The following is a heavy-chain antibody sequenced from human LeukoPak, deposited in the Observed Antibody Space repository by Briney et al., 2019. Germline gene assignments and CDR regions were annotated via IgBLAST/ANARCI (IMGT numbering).Heavy chain of an antibody. CDR1: GGSISSGDYY. V-gene: IGHV4-30-4*01. J-gene: IGHJ5*02. D-gene: IGHD3-10*01. CDR2: VYYSGST. Sequence: PSETLSLTCTVSGGSISSGDYYWSWIRQPPGTGLEWIGYVYYSGSTYYNPSLKSRVTISVDTSKNQFSLKLSSVTAADTAVYYCAREPHYYGSGSSERFDPWGQGTLVTVSS. CDR3: AREPHYYGSGSSERFDP.